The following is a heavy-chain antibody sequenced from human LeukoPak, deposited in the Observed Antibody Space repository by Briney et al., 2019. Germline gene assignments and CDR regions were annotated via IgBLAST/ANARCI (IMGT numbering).Heavy chain of an antibody. CDR2: ISYDGSNK. J-gene: IGHJ3*02. Sequence: PGGSLRLSCTASGFTFDNYAMIWVRQAPGKGLEWVAVISYDGSNKCYLDSVEGRFTISRDNSKNSLYLQMNSLRAEDTAVYYCAKGKWGGTYPHDAFDIWGQGTMVTVSS. V-gene: IGHV3-30*18. CDR3: AKGKWGGTYPHDAFDI. D-gene: IGHD3-10*01. CDR1: GFTFDNYA.